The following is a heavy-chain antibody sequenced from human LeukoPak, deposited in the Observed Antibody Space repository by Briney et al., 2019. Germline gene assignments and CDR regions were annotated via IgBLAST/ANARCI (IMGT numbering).Heavy chain of an antibody. CDR2: IYSGGST. D-gene: IGHD3-9*01. CDR3: ARGTQLYYDILTGYPTPASDYGMDV. V-gene: IGHV3-66*01. J-gene: IGHJ6*02. CDR1: GFTVSSNY. Sequence: GGSLRLSCAASGFTVSSNYMSWVRQAPGKGLEWVSVIYSGGSTYYADSVKGRFTISRDNSKNTLYLQMNSLRAEDTAVYYCARGTQLYYDILTGYPTPASDYGMDVWGQGTTVTVSS.